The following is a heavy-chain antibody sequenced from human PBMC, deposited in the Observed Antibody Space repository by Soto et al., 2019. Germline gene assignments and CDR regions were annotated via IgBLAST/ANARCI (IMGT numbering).Heavy chain of an antibody. CDR3: AKDEYYYDSSGAYGMDV. J-gene: IGHJ6*02. V-gene: IGHV3-30*18. D-gene: IGHD3-22*01. CDR1: GFTFSSYG. Sequence: QVQLVESGGGVVQPGRSLRLSCAASGFTFSSYGMHWVRQAPGKGLEWVAVISYDGSNKYYADSVKGRFTISRDNSKNTLYLQMNSLRAEDTAVYYCAKDEYYYDSSGAYGMDVWGQGTTDTVSS. CDR2: ISYDGSNK.